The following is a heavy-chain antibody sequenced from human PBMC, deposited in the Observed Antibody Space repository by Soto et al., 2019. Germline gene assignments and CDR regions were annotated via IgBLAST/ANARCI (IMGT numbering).Heavy chain of an antibody. D-gene: IGHD2-15*01. Sequence: GGSLRLSCAASGLTFSNYAMNWVRQAPGKRLEWVSSIIGSGVNTYHADSVKGRFTISRDNSKNMLYLQMNSLRVEDTAIYYCAKASLSSCSGAKCYPFDYWGQGTLVTVSS. V-gene: IGHV3-23*01. J-gene: IGHJ4*02. CDR2: IIGSGVNT. CDR3: AKASLSSCSGAKCYPFDY. CDR1: GLTFSNYA.